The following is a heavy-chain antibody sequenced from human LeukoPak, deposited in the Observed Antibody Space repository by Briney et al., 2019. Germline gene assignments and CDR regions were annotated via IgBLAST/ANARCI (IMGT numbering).Heavy chain of an antibody. V-gene: IGHV4-59*08. D-gene: IGHD3-16*01. CDR3: ARRNVLTEGEAFDF. J-gene: IGHJ3*01. CDR2: VYNSGNT. Sequence: PSETLPLTCTVSGGSVNNYYWTWIRQPPGTGLEWIGYVYNSGNTNYNPSLRSRVTISMDASKNQFSLKLNSVTAADTAVYFCARRNVLTEGEAFDFWGQGTLVTVSS. CDR1: GGSVNNYY.